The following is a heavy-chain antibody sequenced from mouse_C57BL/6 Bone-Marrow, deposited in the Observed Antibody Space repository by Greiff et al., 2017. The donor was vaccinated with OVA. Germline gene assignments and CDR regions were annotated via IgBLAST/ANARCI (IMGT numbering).Heavy chain of an antibody. CDR2: IRNKANGYTT. J-gene: IGHJ3*01. CDR1: GFTFTDYY. D-gene: IGHD1-1*01. CDR3: ARYYDGSSNDGFAY. Sequence: EVQVVESGGGLVQPGGSLSLSCAASGFTFTDYYMSWVRQPPGKALEWLGFIRNKANGYTTEYSASVKGRFTISSDNSQSILYLQMNTLRAEDSANYYGARYYDGSSNDGFAYWGQGTLVTVSA. V-gene: IGHV7-3*01.